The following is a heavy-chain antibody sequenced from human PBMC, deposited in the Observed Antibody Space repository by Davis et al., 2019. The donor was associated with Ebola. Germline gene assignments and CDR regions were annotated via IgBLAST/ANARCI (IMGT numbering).Heavy chain of an antibody. J-gene: IGHJ4*02. V-gene: IGHV1-24*01. D-gene: IGHD3-10*01. CDR2: FDPEDGET. Sequence: ASVKVSCKASGYTFTGYYMHWVRQAPGKGLEWMGGFDPEDGETIYAQKFQGRVTMTEDTSTDTAYMELSSLRSEDTAVYYCATVFGFGESLDYWGQGTLVTVSS. CDR3: ATVFGFGESLDY. CDR1: GYTFTGYY.